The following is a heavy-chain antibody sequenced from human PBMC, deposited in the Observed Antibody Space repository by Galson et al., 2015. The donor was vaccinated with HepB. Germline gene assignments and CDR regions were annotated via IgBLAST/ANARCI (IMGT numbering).Heavy chain of an antibody. CDR3: VRGDEAAAMDV. D-gene: IGHD6-13*01. J-gene: IGHJ6*03. CDR2: IHYSGRT. CDR1: GGPISSGAYY. V-gene: IGHV4-31*03. Sequence: TLSLTCTVSGGPISSGAYYWSWIRQHAGKGLEWIGYIHYSGRTYYSPSLKSRVTMSVDTSKSQFALKLISVTAADTAVYYCVRGDEAAAMDVWGKGTTVTVSS.